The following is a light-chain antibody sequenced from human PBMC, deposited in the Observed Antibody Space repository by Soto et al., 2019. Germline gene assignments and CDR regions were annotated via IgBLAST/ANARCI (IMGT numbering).Light chain of an antibody. V-gene: IGKV2-30*01. J-gene: IGKJ4*01. CDR2: KVS. Sequence: DVVMTQSPLSLPVTLGQPASISCRSSQSLVFRDGNTYLNWFQQRPGQSPRRLIYKVSNRDSGVPDRFSGRGSGTDFTLKISRVEAEDVGVYYCMQGSHWRLTFGGGTKVEIK. CDR3: MQGSHWRLT. CDR1: QSLVFRDGNTY.